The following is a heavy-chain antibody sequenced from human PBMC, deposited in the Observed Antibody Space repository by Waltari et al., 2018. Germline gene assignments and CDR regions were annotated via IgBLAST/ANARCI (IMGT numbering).Heavy chain of an antibody. CDR3: ARQVRTVTTDYYYYYGMDV. CDR1: GYSISSGSY. Sequence: QVQLQESGPGLVKPSETLSLTCAVSGYSISSGSYWGWIRQPPGTGLEWIGSIYHSGSTYYNPSLKSRVTISVDTSKNQFSLKLSSVTAADTAVYYCARQVRTVTTDYYYYYGMDVWGQGTTVTVSS. CDR2: IYHSGST. V-gene: IGHV4-38-2*01. D-gene: IGHD4-17*01. J-gene: IGHJ6*02.